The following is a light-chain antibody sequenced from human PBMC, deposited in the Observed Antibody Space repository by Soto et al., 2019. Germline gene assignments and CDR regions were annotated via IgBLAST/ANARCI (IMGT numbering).Light chain of an antibody. CDR1: QSVANNY. CDR3: EQYGSTPLT. CDR2: DAS. V-gene: IGKV3-20*01. J-gene: IGKJ4*01. Sequence: EIVLTQSPGTLSLSPGERATLSCRASQSVANNYLAWYQQKPCQAPRFRMYDASSRATGIPDRFSGSGSWPDFTLTISRMEPEDFAVYYCEQYGSTPLTSGGGTKVDIK.